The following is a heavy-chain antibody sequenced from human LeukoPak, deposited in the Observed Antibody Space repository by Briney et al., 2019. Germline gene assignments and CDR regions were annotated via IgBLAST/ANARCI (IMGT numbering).Heavy chain of an antibody. CDR2: IYYSGST. CDR3: ATFVSSLYYFDY. CDR1: GGSISSYY. J-gene: IGHJ4*02. V-gene: IGHV4-59*08. Sequence: PSETLSLTCTVSGGSISSYYWSWIRQPPGKGLEWIGYIYYSGSTNYNPSLKSRVTISVGTSKNQFSLKLSSVTAADTAVYYCATFVSSLYYFDYWGQGTLVTVSS. D-gene: IGHD6-6*01.